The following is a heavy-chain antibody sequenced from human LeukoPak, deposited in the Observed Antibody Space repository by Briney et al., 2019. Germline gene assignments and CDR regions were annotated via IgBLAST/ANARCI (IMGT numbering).Heavy chain of an antibody. Sequence: PGGSLRLSCAASGFWFSNYGMNWVRQAPGKGLEWVSVITSNGAETYYADSVNGRFTVFRDNSKNTLYLQMNSLRADDTAVYYCAKRDWPYFFDYWGKGTPVTVSS. CDR2: ITSNGAET. J-gene: IGHJ4*02. V-gene: IGHV3-23*01. CDR3: AKRDWPYFFDY. D-gene: IGHD3/OR15-3a*01. CDR1: GFWFSNYG.